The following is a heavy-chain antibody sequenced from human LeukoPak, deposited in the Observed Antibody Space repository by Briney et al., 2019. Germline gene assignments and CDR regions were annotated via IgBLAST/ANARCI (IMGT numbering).Heavy chain of an antibody. J-gene: IGHJ4*02. CDR1: GGSISSYY. Sequence: PSETLSLTCTVSGGSISSYYWSWIPQPPGKGLEWMGNIYYSGSTNYNPSLKSRVTISVDTSKNQFSLKLSSVTAADTAVYYCARDPHYSGSYYDYWGQGTLVTVSS. CDR3: ARDPHYSGSYYDY. D-gene: IGHD1-26*01. CDR2: IYYSGST. V-gene: IGHV4-59*01.